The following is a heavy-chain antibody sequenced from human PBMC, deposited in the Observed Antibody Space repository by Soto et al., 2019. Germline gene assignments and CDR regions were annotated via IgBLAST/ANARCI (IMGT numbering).Heavy chain of an antibody. CDR2: IYYSGST. D-gene: IGHD3-9*01. CDR1: GGSISTYY. V-gene: IGHV4-59*01. Sequence: SETLSLTCTVSGGSISTYYWSWIRQPPGKGLEWIGYIYYSGSTNYNPSLKSRVTISLDTSKNQFSLKLSSVTAADTAVYYCARDRLANWFDPWGQGTLVTVSS. CDR3: ARDRLANWFDP. J-gene: IGHJ5*02.